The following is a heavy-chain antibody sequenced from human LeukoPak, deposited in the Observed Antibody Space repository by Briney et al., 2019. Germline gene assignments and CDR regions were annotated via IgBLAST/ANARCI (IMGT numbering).Heavy chain of an antibody. D-gene: IGHD3-22*01. CDR3: ARGDFYYAGSGLNWFDP. V-gene: IGHV4-59*01. Sequence: PSETLSLTCTVSGGSISSYYWNWIRQPPGKGLEWIGNIYYSGSTNYNPSLKSRVTISVDTSKNQFSLKLSSVAAADTAVYYCARGDFYYAGSGLNWFDPGGQGTLVPVS. J-gene: IGHJ5*02. CDR2: IYYSGST. CDR1: GGSISSYY.